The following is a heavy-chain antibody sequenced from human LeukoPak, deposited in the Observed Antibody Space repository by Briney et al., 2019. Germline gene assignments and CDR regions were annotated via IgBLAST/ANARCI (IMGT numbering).Heavy chain of an antibody. D-gene: IGHD2-15*01. V-gene: IGHV3-33*08. CDR2: IWYDGSNK. Sequence: GGSLRLSCAASGFTFSSYSMNWVRQAPGKGLEWVAVIWYDGSNKYYGDSVKGRFTTSRDNSKNTLYLQMNGLRAEDTAVYYCARDRVVVAATEGYYFDYWGQGSLVTVSS. CDR3: ARDRVVVAATEGYYFDY. CDR1: GFTFSSYS. J-gene: IGHJ4*02.